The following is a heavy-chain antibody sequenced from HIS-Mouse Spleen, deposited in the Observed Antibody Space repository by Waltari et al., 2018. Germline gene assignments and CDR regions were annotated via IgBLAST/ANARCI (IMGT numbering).Heavy chain of an antibody. CDR2: INHSGST. CDR3: ARGELYSSSWYAFDI. CDR1: GGSFSGYY. V-gene: IGHV4-34*01. D-gene: IGHD6-13*01. Sequence: QVQLQQWGAGLLKPSETLSLTCAVYGGSFSGYYWSWIRLPPGKGLEWIGEINHSGSTNYNPSLKSRVTISVDTSKNQFSLKLSSVTAADTAVYYCARGELYSSSWYAFDIWGQGTMVTVSS. J-gene: IGHJ3*02.